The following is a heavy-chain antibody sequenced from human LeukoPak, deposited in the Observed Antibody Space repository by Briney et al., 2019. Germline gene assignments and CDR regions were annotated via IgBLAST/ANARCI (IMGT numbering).Heavy chain of an antibody. V-gene: IGHV3-23*01. CDR3: ARDLAYSRLDY. J-gene: IGHJ4*02. CDR1: GFTFSSYA. D-gene: IGHD5-18*01. CDR2: ISGSGDST. Sequence: ETGGSLRLSCAASGFTFSSYAMTWVRQAPGKGLEWVSVISGSGDSTHYADSVKGRFTISRDNSKNTLYLQMTSLRAEDTAVYYCARDLAYSRLDYWGQGMLVTVSS.